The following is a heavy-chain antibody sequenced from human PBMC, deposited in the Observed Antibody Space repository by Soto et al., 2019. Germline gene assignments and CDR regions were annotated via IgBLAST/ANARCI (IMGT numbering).Heavy chain of an antibody. CDR1: GLTRRNYW. J-gene: IGHJ6*02. CDR2: INNDGSST. D-gene: IGHD2-15*01. V-gene: IGHV3-74*01. CDR3: ARDLFFGYCSGGSCFGITQYYYYGMDV. Sequence: GGSLRLSCPASGLTRRNYWMHWVRQAPGKGLVWVSRINNDGSSTSYADFVEGRFTISRDNSKNTLYLQMNSLRAEDTAVYYCARDLFFGYCSGGSCFGITQYYYYGMDVWGQGTTVTVSS.